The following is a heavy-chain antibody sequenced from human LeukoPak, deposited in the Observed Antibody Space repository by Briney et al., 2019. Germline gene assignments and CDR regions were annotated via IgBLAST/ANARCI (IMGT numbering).Heavy chain of an antibody. CDR3: ARDRYYYDSSGLPDY. V-gene: IGHV4-39*07. CDR2: IYYSGST. Sequence: SETLSLTCTVSGGSISSSSYYWGWIRQPPGKGLEWIGSIYYSGSTYYNPSPKSRVTISVDTSKNQFSLKLSSVTAADTAVYYCARDRYYYDSSGLPDYWGQGTLVTVSS. CDR1: GGSISSSSYY. D-gene: IGHD3-22*01. J-gene: IGHJ4*02.